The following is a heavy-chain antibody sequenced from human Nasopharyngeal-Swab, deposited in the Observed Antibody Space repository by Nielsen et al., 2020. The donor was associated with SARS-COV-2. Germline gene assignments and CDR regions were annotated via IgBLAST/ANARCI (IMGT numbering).Heavy chain of an antibody. CDR1: GFTFSSYG. J-gene: IGHJ4*02. Sequence: GESLKISCAASGFTFSSYGMHWVRQAPGKGLEWVAVISYDGSNKYYADSVKGRFTISRDNSKNTLYLQMNSLRAEDTAVYYCAKGSLGYSYVIDYWGQGTPVTVSS. D-gene: IGHD5-18*01. CDR2: ISYDGSNK. V-gene: IGHV3-30*18. CDR3: AKGSLGYSYVIDY.